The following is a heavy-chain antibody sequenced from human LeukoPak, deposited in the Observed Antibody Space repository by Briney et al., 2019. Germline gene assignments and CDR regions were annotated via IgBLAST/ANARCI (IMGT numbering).Heavy chain of an antibody. D-gene: IGHD6-19*01. CDR2: IYHSGTT. J-gene: IGHJ4*02. CDR3: ARLIAVAADFDY. Sequence: SETLSLTCSVSGYSISSGLYWVWIRQPPGKGLEWIGSIYHSGTTYYNPSLQSRVTISVDTSKNQFSLKVNSVTAADTAVYYCARLIAVAADFDYWGQGTLVTVSS. CDR1: GYSISSGLY. V-gene: IGHV4-38-2*02.